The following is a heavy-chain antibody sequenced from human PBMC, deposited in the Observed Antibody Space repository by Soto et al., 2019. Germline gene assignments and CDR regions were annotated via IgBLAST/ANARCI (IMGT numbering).Heavy chain of an antibody. CDR1: GGSISSSSYY. J-gene: IGHJ4*02. CDR2: IYYSGST. V-gene: IGHV4-39*01. D-gene: IGHD4-17*01. Sequence: SETLSLICTVSGGSISSSSYYWGWIRQPPGKGLEWIGSIYYSGSTYYNPSLKSRVTISVDTSKNQFSLKLSSVTAADTAVYYCARHRWTTTIDYWGQGTLVTVSS. CDR3: ARHRWTTTIDY.